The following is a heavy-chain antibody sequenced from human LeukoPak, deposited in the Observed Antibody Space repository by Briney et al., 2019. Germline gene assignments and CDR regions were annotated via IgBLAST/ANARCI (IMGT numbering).Heavy chain of an antibody. V-gene: IGHV3-23*01. D-gene: IGHD3-9*01. CDR2: ISGSGGST. J-gene: IGHJ4*02. Sequence: PGGSLRLSCAASGFTFSSYGMSWVRQAPGKGLEWVSAISGSGGSTYYADSVKGRFTISRDNSKNTLYLQMNSLRAEDTAVYYCARDQAVRYYDILTGYYNLYYFDYWGQGTLVTVSS. CDR1: GFTFSSYG. CDR3: ARDQAVRYYDILTGYYNLYYFDY.